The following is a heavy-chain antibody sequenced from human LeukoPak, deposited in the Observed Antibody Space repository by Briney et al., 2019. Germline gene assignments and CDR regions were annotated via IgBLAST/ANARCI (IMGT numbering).Heavy chain of an antibody. J-gene: IGHJ5*02. D-gene: IGHD6-13*01. CDR1: GHTFTGYH. Sequence: ASVKVSCKASGHTFTGYHMHWVRQAPGQGLEWMGWINPNSGRTNYAHNFQGRVTLTRDPSISTAYMELTGLTPNDTGVYYCARTREYSSTWFFPPFDPWGQGTLVTVSS. CDR3: ARTREYSSTWFFPPFDP. V-gene: IGHV1-2*02. CDR2: INPNSGRT.